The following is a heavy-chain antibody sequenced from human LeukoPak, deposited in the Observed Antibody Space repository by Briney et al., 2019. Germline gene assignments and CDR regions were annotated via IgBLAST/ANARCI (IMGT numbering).Heavy chain of an antibody. CDR3: AKDKGDMGGYFDY. D-gene: IGHD2-15*01. J-gene: IGHJ4*02. CDR2: ITSSGSTI. CDR1: GFTFSDYY. Sequence: PGGSLRLSCAASGFTFSDYYMSWIRQAPGKGLEWVSYITSSGSTIYYADSVKGRFTISRDNAKNSLYLQLNSLRAEDTALYYCAKDKGDMGGYFDYWGQGTLVTVSS. V-gene: IGHV3-11*01.